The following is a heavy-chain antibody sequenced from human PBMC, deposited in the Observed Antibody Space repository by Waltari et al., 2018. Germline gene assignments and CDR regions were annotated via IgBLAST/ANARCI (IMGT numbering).Heavy chain of an antibody. J-gene: IGHJ4*02. D-gene: IGHD5-12*01. CDR3: ARAVSGYDYYYFDY. Sequence: QVQLQESGPGLVKPSETLSLTCTVSGGSISSHYWSWIRQPPGKGLEWIGYIYYSGSTNYNPSLKSRGTISVDTSKNQVSLKLSAGTAADTAVYYCARAVSGYDYYYFDYWGQGTLVTVSS. CDR1: GGSISSHY. CDR2: IYYSGST. V-gene: IGHV4-59*11.